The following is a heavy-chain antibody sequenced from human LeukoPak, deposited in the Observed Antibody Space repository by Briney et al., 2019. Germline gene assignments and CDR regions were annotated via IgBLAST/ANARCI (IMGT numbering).Heavy chain of an antibody. V-gene: IGHV4-34*01. J-gene: IGHJ4*02. CDR2: INHSGST. CDR3: ARGLLRLIDY. D-gene: IGHD5-12*01. CDR1: GGSFSGYY. Sequence: KPSETLSPTCAVYGGSFSGYYWGWIRQPPGKGLEWIGEINHSGSTNYNPSLKSRVTISVDTSKNQFSLKLSSVTAADTAVYYCARGLLRLIDYWGQGTLVTVSS.